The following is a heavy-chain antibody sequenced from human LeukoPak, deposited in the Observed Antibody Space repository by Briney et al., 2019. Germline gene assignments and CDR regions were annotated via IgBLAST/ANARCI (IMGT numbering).Heavy chain of an antibody. Sequence: GGSLRLSCAASGFTFSSYSMNWVRQAPGKGLEWVSSISSSSYIYYADSVKGRFTISRDNAKNSLYLQMNSLRAKDTAVYYCAREEDGSECDYWGQGTLVTVSS. D-gene: IGHD3-10*01. J-gene: IGHJ4*02. CDR1: GFTFSSYS. CDR2: ISSSSYI. V-gene: IGHV3-21*01. CDR3: AREEDGSECDY.